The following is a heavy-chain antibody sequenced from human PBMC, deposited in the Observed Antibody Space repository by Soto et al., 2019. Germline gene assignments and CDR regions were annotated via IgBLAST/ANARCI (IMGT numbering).Heavy chain of an antibody. CDR1: GYTFTGYY. Sequence: ASVKVSCKASGYTFTGYYMHWVRQAPGQGLEWMGWINPNSGGTNYAQKFQGWVTMTRYTYISTAYMELSRLRSDDTAVYYCARASDQELYYFDYWGQGTLVTVSS. CDR2: INPNSGGT. J-gene: IGHJ4*02. D-gene: IGHD3-10*01. CDR3: ARASDQELYYFDY. V-gene: IGHV1-2*04.